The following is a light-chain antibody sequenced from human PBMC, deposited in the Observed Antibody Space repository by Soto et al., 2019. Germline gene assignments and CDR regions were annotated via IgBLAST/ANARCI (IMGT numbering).Light chain of an antibody. CDR2: DAS. CDR3: QQFNSYPQ. J-gene: IGKJ1*01. CDR1: QGISSA. Sequence: AIQLTQSPSSLSASVGDRVTITCRASQGISSALAWYQQKPGKAPKLLIYDASSLESGVPSRFSGSGSGTDFTLTISSLQPEDFATYYCQQFNSYPQFGQGTKVEIK. V-gene: IGKV1-13*02.